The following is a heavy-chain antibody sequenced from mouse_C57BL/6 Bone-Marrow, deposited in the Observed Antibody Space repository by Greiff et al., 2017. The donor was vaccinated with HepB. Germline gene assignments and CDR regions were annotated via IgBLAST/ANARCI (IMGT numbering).Heavy chain of an antibody. CDR1: GFTFSDYG. J-gene: IGHJ3*01. Sequence: EVKVVESGGGLVQPGGSLKLSCAASGFTFSDYGMAWVRQAPRKGPEWVAFISNLAYSIYYADTVTGRFTISRENAKNTLDLEMSSLRSEDTAMYYCARHRLGLLFAYWGQGTLVTVSA. CDR2: ISNLAYSI. CDR3: ARHRLGLLFAY. D-gene: IGHD4-1*01. V-gene: IGHV5-15*01.